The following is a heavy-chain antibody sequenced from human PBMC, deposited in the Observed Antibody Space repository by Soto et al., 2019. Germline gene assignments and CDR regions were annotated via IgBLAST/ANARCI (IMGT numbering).Heavy chain of an antibody. CDR2: INHSGST. Sequence: SETLSLNCAVYGGSFSGYYWSWIRQPPGKGLEWIGEINHSGSTNYNPSLKSRVTISVDTSKNQFSLKLSSVTAADTAVYYCARGYSSSSRRLSHNWFDPWGQGTLVTVSS. D-gene: IGHD6-13*01. V-gene: IGHV4-34*01. CDR3: ARGYSSSSRRLSHNWFDP. CDR1: GGSFSGYY. J-gene: IGHJ5*02.